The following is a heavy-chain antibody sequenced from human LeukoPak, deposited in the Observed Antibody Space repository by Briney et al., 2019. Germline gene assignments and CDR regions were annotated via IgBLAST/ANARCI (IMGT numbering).Heavy chain of an antibody. CDR1: DDSFSSHY. Sequence: PSETLSLTCAVSDDSFSSHYWTWIRQPPGKGLEWIGYISYIGGTNYNPSLKSRVTISIDTSKNQFSLKLSSVTAADTAVYYCARDLVTVTKGFDIWGQGTTVSVSS. V-gene: IGHV4-59*11. CDR2: ISYIGGT. D-gene: IGHD4-17*01. J-gene: IGHJ3*02. CDR3: ARDLVTVTKGFDI.